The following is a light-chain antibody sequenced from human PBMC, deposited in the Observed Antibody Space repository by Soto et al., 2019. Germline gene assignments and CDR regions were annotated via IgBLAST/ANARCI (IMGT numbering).Light chain of an antibody. CDR3: MQALHSPLT. Sequence: DIVMTQSPLSLPVTPGEPASISCRSSQSLLHYNGHNFLNWYLQKPGQSPQVLIYLGSNRASGVPDRCSGSGSGTDFTLKISRVEAEDVGVYYCMQALHSPLTFGQGTRLEIK. V-gene: IGKV2-28*01. CDR1: QSLLHYNGHNF. CDR2: LGS. J-gene: IGKJ5*01.